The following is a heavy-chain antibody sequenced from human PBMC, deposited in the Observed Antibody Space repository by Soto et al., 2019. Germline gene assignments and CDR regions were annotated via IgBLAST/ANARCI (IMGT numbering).Heavy chain of an antibody. D-gene: IGHD5-18*01. CDR3: ARESFVDTAMVLYYYYYGMEV. Sequence: PSETLSLTCAVSGGSISSSNWLSWVRQPPGKGLEWIGEIYHSGSTNYNPSLKSRVTISVDKSKNQFSLKLSSVTAADTAVYYCARESFVDTAMVLYYYYYGMEVWGQGTTVTVSS. CDR2: IYHSGST. J-gene: IGHJ6*02. CDR1: GGSISSSNW. V-gene: IGHV4-4*02.